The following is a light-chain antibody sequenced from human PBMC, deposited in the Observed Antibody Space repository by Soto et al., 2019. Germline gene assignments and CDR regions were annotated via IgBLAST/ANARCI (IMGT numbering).Light chain of an antibody. Sequence: DIHLTQSPSFLSASVGDRVTIICRASQGIASSLAWYQQKAGKAPKLLIYAASTLESGVPSRFSGSGPGTEFTLTISSLQPEDFAIYYCQQFNSYPLTFGGGTKVEIK. CDR2: AAS. J-gene: IGKJ4*01. CDR3: QQFNSYPLT. V-gene: IGKV1-9*01. CDR1: QGIASS.